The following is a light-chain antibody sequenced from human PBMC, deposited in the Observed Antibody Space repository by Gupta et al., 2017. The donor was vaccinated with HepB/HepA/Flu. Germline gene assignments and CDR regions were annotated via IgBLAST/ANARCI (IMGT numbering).Light chain of an antibody. CDR3: EAWENSMNFI. V-gene: IGLV1-44*01. J-gene: IGLJ2*01. CDR2: NNN. CDR1: SSNIGSNG. Sequence: QSVLTQPPSASGTPGQRVTISCSGSSSNIGSNGVSWYQHLPGTAPKVLIYNNNQRPAGVPDRFSGSKSGTSASLTISVLQAEEEADYYCEAWENSMNFIFGGGTKMTVL.